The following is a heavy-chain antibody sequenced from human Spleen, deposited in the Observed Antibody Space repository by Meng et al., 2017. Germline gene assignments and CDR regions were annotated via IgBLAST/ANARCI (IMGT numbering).Heavy chain of an antibody. Sequence: GESLKISCAASGFTFSSYSMNWVRQAPGKGLEWVSGISSSGHSTYYADSVKGRFTISRDDSKNTLFLQVTSLRAEDTAVYYCAKDWAHYDISGAFDYWGQGTLVTVSS. D-gene: IGHD3-22*01. CDR2: ISSSGHST. CDR1: GFTFSSYS. V-gene: IGHV3-23*01. CDR3: AKDWAHYDISGAFDY. J-gene: IGHJ4*02.